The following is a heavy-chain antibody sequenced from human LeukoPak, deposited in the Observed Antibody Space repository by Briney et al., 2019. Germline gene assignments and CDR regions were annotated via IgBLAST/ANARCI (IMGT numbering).Heavy chain of an antibody. CDR2: IYYSGST. CDR3: ARGYTVTTVDAFDI. Sequence: PSGTLSLTCTVSGGSISSYYWSWIRQPPGKGLEWIGYIYYSGSTNYNPSLKSRVTISVDTSKNQFSLKLSSVTAADTAVYYCARGYTVTTVDAFDIWGQGTMVTVSS. D-gene: IGHD4-11*01. CDR1: GGSISSYY. V-gene: IGHV4-59*01. J-gene: IGHJ3*02.